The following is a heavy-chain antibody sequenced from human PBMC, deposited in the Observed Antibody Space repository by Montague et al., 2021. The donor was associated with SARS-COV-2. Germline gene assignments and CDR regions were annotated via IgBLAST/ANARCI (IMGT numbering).Heavy chain of an antibody. Sequence: SETLSLTCTVSGDSMNSNSDDWGWIRQPPGKGLEWIGTMYDSGSNYYNPTLKSRASISVDTSSNQFFLKLNSVTAADTAVYYCVRRFRLHLGELTHIDPWGQGTLVTVSS. CDR3: VRRFRLHLGELTHIDP. J-gene: IGHJ5*02. CDR1: GDSMNSNSDD. CDR2: MYDSGSN. D-gene: IGHD3-16*01. V-gene: IGHV4-39*01.